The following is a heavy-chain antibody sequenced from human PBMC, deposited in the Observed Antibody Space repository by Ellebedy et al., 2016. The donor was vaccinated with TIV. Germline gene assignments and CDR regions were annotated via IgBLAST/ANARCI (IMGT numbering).Heavy chain of an antibody. CDR3: ASTPFSAGSGYHPHDY. CDR1: GASISSYY. V-gene: IGHV4-59*08. D-gene: IGHD5-12*01. CDR2: IYYNENT. Sequence: MPSETLSLTCTVSGASISSYYWSWIWQPPGKGLEWLGYIYYNENTNYNPSLKSRVTISVDTSKNQFSLNLNSVTAADTAVYFCASTPFSAGSGYHPHDYWGQGILVTVSS. J-gene: IGHJ4*02.